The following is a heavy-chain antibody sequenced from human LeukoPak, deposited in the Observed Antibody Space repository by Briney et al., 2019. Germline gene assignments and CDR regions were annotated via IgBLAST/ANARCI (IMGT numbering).Heavy chain of an antibody. CDR3: ARGTVVSRVAAAAY. D-gene: IGHD3-22*01. Sequence: ASVKVSCKASGYTLTDYYIHWVRQAPGQGLEWMGWINPKSGDTNSAQKFQGRITMTRDTSITTVYMELRRLRSDDTALFYCARGTVVSRVAAAAYWGQGSLVTVSA. J-gene: IGHJ4*02. V-gene: IGHV1-2*02. CDR1: GYTLTDYY. CDR2: INPKSGDT.